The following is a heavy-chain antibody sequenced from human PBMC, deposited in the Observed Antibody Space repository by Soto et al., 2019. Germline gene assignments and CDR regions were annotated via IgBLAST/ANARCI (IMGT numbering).Heavy chain of an antibody. J-gene: IGHJ4*02. CDR1: GYTFTGYY. V-gene: IGHV1-2*04. CDR2: INPNSGGT. D-gene: IGHD7-27*01. CDR3: ARESTGDQLEFDY. Sequence: ASVKVSCKASGYTFTGYYMHWVRQAPGQGLEWMGWINPNSGGTNYAQKFQGWVTMTRDTSISTAYMKLSRLRSDDTAVYYCARESTGDQLEFDYWGQGTLVTVSS.